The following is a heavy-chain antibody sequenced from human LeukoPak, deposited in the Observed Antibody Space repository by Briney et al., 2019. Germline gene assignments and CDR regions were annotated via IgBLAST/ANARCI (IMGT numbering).Heavy chain of an antibody. J-gene: IGHJ4*02. V-gene: IGHV3-30*18. D-gene: IGHD6-13*01. Sequence: TGGSLRLSCAASGFTFSSYGMHWVRQAPGKGLEWVAVISYDGSNKYYADSVKGRFTISRDNSKNTLYLQMNSLRAEDTAVYYCAKVVAAAGTGYWGQGTLVTVSS. CDR2: ISYDGSNK. CDR1: GFTFSSYG. CDR3: AKVVAAAGTGY.